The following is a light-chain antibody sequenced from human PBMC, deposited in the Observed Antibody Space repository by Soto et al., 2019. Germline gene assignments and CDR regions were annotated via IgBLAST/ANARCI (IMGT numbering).Light chain of an antibody. J-gene: IGLJ2*01. Sequence: QSALTQPASVSGSPGQSITISCTGNSSDVGGSNYVSWYQQHPGKAPKLMIYDVHNRPSGISNRFSGSKSGNTASLTISGLQAEEEADYYCSSYRSGSTLVLGGATKVTVL. CDR3: SSYRSGSTLV. CDR1: SSDVGGSNY. V-gene: IGLV2-14*01. CDR2: DVH.